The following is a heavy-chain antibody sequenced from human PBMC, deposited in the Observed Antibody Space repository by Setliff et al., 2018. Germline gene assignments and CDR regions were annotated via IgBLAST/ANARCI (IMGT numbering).Heavy chain of an antibody. D-gene: IGHD3-3*02. CDR2: IYVSTGST. J-gene: IGHJ5*02. CDR3: ARAGFELGQYNWFDP. Sequence: PSETLSLTCTVSGDSISSGIYHWSWIRQSAGKGLEWIERIYVSTGSTNYSPSLKSRVSISVDRSKNQFSLNLTSVTAADTAVYYCARAGFELGQYNWFDPWGQGTLVTVSS. CDR1: GDSISSGIYH. V-gene: IGHV4-61*02.